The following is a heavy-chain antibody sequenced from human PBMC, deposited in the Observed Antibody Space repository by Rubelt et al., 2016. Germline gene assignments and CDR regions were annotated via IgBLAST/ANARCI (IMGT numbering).Heavy chain of an antibody. CDR2: IYFSGST. D-gene: IGHD1-26*01. J-gene: IGHJ4*02. CDR1: GGSISSNSYY. CDR3: ARQGSGSDY. Sequence: QVQLQQWGAGLLKPSETLSLTCAVYGGSISSNSYYWGWIRQPPGKGLEWIGNIYFSGSTFYNPSLQSRVTISVDTSKNQFSLRLGSVTGADTAVYYCARQGSGSDYWGQGTLVTVSS. V-gene: IGHV4-39*01.